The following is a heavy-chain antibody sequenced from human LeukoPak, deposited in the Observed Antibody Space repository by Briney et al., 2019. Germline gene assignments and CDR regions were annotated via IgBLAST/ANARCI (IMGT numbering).Heavy chain of an antibody. V-gene: IGHV4-59*01. CDR2: MSNRGRT. CDR3: ARGNYDDSYAYGGDFDS. J-gene: IGHJ4*02. Sequence: TSSETLSLTCSVSGGSISSFYWDWIRQPPGNGLEWIGYMSNRGRTNSTPSHKSGLTISVETSKTHLSLRLSSVTAADTAVYYCARGNYDDSYAYGGDFDSWGQGTLVTVSS. CDR1: GGSISSFY. D-gene: IGHD3-16*01.